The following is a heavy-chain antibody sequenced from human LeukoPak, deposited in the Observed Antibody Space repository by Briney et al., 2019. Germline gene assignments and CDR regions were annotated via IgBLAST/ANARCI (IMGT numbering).Heavy chain of an antibody. J-gene: IGHJ4*02. CDR3: AGDSSGYYWAY. V-gene: IGHV3-7*01. D-gene: IGHD3-22*01. Sequence: PGGSLRLSCAASGFTFSHYWMSWVRQAPGKGLEWVANIKQDGSEKYYVDSVKGRFTISRGNAKNSLYLQMNSLRAEDTAVYYCAGDSSGYYWAYWGQGTLVTVSS. CDR2: IKQDGSEK. CDR1: GFTFSHYW.